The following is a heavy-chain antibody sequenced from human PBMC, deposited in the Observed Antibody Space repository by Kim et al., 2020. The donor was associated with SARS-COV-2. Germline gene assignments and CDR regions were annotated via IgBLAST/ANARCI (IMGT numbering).Heavy chain of an antibody. Sequence: SETLSLICSVSGGSMHTSGYYWGWIRQPPGKGLEWIGSVHDSGSPYYNQSLKSRLTISADTSRGQFSLNLHSVSAADTAIYYCARRNSDWNDAFDVWGQG. D-gene: IGHD1-1*01. CDR1: GGSMHTSGYY. CDR3: ARRNSDWNDAFDV. CDR2: VHDSGSP. V-gene: IGHV4-39*01. J-gene: IGHJ3*01.